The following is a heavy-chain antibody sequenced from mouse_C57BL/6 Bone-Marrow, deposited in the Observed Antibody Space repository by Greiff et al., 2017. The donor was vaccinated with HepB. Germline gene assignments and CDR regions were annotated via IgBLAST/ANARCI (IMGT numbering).Heavy chain of an antibody. J-gene: IGHJ4*01. Sequence: VQLQQSGPELVKPGASVKISCKASGYSFTGYYMNWVKQSPEKSLEWIGEINPSTGGTTYNQKFKAKATLTVDKSSSTAYMQLKSLTSEDSAVYYCARSRDAQENYAMDYWGQGTSVTVSS. CDR2: INPSTGGT. CDR3: ARSRDAQENYAMDY. CDR1: GYSFTGYY. V-gene: IGHV1-42*01.